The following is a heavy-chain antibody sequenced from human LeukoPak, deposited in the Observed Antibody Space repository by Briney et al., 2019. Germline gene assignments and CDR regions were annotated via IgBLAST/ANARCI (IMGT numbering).Heavy chain of an antibody. J-gene: IGHJ6*02. Sequence: SGTQSLTCAVSGGSVSHSNWWSWVRQPPGKGLEWIGEIYHSGSTNYNPSLKSRVTISVDKSKNQFSLKLSSVTAADTAVYYCARFEGRLVLRYYYGMDVWGQGTTVTVSS. CDR3: ARFEGRLVLRYYYGMDV. CDR2: IYHSGST. CDR1: GGSVSHSNW. D-gene: IGHD6-19*01. V-gene: IGHV4-4*02.